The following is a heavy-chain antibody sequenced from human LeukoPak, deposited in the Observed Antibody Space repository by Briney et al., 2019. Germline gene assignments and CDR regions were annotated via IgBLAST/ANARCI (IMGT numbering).Heavy chain of an antibody. CDR3: SKRVTTSYNWFDP. J-gene: IGHJ5*02. V-gene: IGHV3-23*01. CDR2: ISGSGDTT. D-gene: IGHD4-11*01. CDR1: GFTFSSYA. Sequence: GGSLRLSCAASGFTFSSYAMSWVRQAPGKGLEWVSAISGSGDTTYYADSVKGRFTISRDNSKNTLYLQMNSLRAEDTAVYYCSKRVTTSYNWFDPWGQGTLVTVSS.